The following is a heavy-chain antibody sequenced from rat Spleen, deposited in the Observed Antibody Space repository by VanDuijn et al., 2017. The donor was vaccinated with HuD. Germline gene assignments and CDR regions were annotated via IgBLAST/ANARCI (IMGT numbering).Heavy chain of an antibody. CDR1: GFSLSNYG. J-gene: IGHJ4*01. Sequence: QVQLKESGPGLVQPSQTLSLTCTVSGFSLSNYGLIWVRQPPGKGLEWMGVIWGNGKTNYNSTLKSRLSFSRDTSKNQVFLEMNSLQAEDVATYYCAREGNSGVMDVWGQGTSVTVSS. CDR3: AREGNSGVMDV. V-gene: IGHV2-13*01. CDR2: IWGNGKT. D-gene: IGHD1-10*01.